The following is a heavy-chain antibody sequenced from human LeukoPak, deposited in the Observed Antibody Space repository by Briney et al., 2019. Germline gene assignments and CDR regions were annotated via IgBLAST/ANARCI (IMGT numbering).Heavy chain of an antibody. Sequence: PGGSLRLSCAASGFTFSSYEMNWVRQAPGKGLEWVSAISGSGGSTYYADSVKGRFTISRDNSKNTLYLQMNSLRAEDTAVYYCAKDGYYGSGSYYGYWGQGTLVTVSS. CDR3: AKDGYYGSGSYYGY. CDR2: ISGSGGST. D-gene: IGHD3-10*01. V-gene: IGHV3-23*01. CDR1: GFTFSSYE. J-gene: IGHJ4*02.